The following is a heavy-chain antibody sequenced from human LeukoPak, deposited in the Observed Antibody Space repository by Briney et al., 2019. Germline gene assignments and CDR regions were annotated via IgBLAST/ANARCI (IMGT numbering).Heavy chain of an antibody. CDR1: GFTFSSYL. Sequence: PGGSLRLSCAASGFTFSSYLTHWVRQAPGKGLEWVSRINGDGTTTNYADSVKGRFTISRDNAKNTLYLEMNSLRAEDTAVYYCSRRVDATRWFDPWGQGTLVTVSS. D-gene: IGHD2-15*01. CDR2: INGDGTTT. J-gene: IGHJ5*02. CDR3: SRRVDATRWFDP. V-gene: IGHV3-74*01.